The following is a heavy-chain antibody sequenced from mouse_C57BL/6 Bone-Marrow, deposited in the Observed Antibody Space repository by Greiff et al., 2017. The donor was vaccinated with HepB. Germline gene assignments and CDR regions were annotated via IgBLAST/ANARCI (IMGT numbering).Heavy chain of an antibody. Sequence: VQLQQPGAELVRPGTSVKLSCKASGYTFTSYWMHWVKQRPGQGLEWIGVIDPSDSYTNYNQKFKGKATLTVDTSSSTAYMQLSSLTSEDSAVYYCATYKPHYAMDYWGQGTSVTVSS. CDR2: IDPSDSYT. CDR1: GYTFTSYW. CDR3: ATYKPHYAMDY. D-gene: IGHD1-3*01. J-gene: IGHJ4*01. V-gene: IGHV1-59*01.